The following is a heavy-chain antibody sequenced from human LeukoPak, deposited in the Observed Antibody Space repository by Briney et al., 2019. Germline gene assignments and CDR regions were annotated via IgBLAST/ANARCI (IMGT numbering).Heavy chain of an antibody. J-gene: IGHJ6*03. Sequence: SVKVSCKAYGGTFSSYAISWVRQAPGQGLEWMGGIIPIFGTANYAQKFQGRVTITTDGSTSTAYMELSSLRSEDTAVYYCAGSRTTIFGQEYYYYYYYMDVWGKGTTVTVSS. CDR2: IIPIFGTA. CDR3: AGSRTTIFGQEYYYYYYYMDV. D-gene: IGHD3-3*01. V-gene: IGHV1-69*05. CDR1: GGTFSSYA.